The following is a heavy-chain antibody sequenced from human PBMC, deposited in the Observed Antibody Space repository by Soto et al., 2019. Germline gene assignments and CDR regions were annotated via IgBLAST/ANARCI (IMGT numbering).Heavy chain of an antibody. J-gene: IGHJ4*02. CDR2: IYYRGST. D-gene: IGHD1-20*01. CDR3: ARGGYNWNDVTDY. CDR1: GGSISNYY. Sequence: QVQLQGSGPGLVKPSETLSLTCIVSGGSISNYYWSWIRQPPGKGLEWIGYIYYRGSTNYNPSLKSRVTISVDTSKNQFSLKLSSVTAADTAVYYCARGGYNWNDVTDYWGQGTLVTVSS. V-gene: IGHV4-59*01.